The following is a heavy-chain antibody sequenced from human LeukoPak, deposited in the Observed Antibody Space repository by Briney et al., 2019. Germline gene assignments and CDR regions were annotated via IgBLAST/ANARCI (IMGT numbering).Heavy chain of an antibody. CDR2: INWSGGST. V-gene: IGHV3-20*04. CDR3: ARTPITSPFYFDY. CDR1: GFAFDEHG. D-gene: IGHD2-2*01. J-gene: IGHJ4*02. Sequence: VGSLRLSCTASGFAFDEHGMSWVRQVPGKGLEWASGINWSGGSTGYADPLRGRFTISRDNAKNSLYLQMDSLRAEDTALYYCARTPITSPFYFDYRGQGTLVTVSS.